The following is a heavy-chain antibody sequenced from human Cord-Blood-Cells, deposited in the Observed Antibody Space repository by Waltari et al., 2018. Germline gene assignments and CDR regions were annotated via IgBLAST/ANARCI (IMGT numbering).Heavy chain of an antibody. D-gene: IGHD3-22*01. J-gene: IGHJ4*02. CDR1: GGSIRSSTSY. CDR3: ARHSTGWLLYYFDY. Sequence: QLQLQESGPGLVKPSETLSLTCTVSGGSIRSSTSYWGWIRQPPGKGLEWIGSIYYSGSTYYNPSLKSRVTISVDTSKNQFSLKLSSVTAADTAVYYCARHSTGWLLYYFDYWGQGTLVTVSS. CDR2: IYYSGST. V-gene: IGHV4-39*01.